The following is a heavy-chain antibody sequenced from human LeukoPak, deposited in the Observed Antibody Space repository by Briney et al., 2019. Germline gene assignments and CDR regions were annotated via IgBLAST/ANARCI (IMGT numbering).Heavy chain of an antibody. CDR2: IKQDGSEK. CDR1: GFTFSSYR. D-gene: IGHD3-10*01. J-gene: IGHJ3*01. V-gene: IGHV3-7*01. CDR3: ARAGNYYGSGSYHGP. Sequence: GGSLRLSCAASGFTFSSYRMSWVRQAPGKGLEWVAYIKQDGSEKHYVDSVKGRFTISRDNAKNSLYLQMNSLRAEDTAVYYCARAGNYYGSGSYHGPWGQGTMVTVSS.